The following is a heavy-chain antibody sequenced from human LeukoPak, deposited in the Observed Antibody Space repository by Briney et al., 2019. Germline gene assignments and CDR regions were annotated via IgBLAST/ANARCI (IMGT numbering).Heavy chain of an antibody. J-gene: IGHJ6*02. CDR1: GFTFSSHA. V-gene: IGHV3-23*01. D-gene: IGHD3-3*01. CDR2: ISGSGGST. CDR3: ATWDAEYDFRSGYYRDYYYGMDV. Sequence: LAGRSLRLSCAASGFTFSSHAMSWVRQAPGKGLEWVSAISGSGGSTYYADSVKGRFTISRDNSKNTLYLQMNSLRAEDTAVYYCATWDAEYDFRSGYYRDYYYGMDVWGQGTTVTVSS.